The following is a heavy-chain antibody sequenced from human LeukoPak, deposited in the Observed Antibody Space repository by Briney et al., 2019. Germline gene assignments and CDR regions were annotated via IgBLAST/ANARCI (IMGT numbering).Heavy chain of an antibody. CDR3: AGVTGYGMEDYFDY. V-gene: IGHV4-4*07. Sequence: KPSETLSLTCTVSGGSISGYYWSWIRQPAGKGLEWIGLIYSSGHSSGTSNYTPSLKSRVTRSVDTSTNQFSLRLSPVTAADTAVYYCAGVTGYGMEDYFDYWGQGTLVTVSS. CDR1: GGSISGYY. CDR2: IYSSGHSSGTS. D-gene: IGHD6-13*01. J-gene: IGHJ4*02.